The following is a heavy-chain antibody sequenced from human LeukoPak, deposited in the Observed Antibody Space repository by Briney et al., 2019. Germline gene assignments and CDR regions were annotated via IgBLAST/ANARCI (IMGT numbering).Heavy chain of an antibody. Sequence: SQTLSLTCTVSGGSISSGSCYWSWIRQPAGKGLEWIGRIYTSGSTNYNPSLKSRVTISVDTSKNQFSLKLSSVTAADTAVYYCARGEGADTFDYWGQGTLVTVSS. CDR3: ARGEGADTFDY. CDR2: IYTSGST. V-gene: IGHV4-61*02. CDR1: GGSISSGSCY. D-gene: IGHD1-26*01. J-gene: IGHJ4*02.